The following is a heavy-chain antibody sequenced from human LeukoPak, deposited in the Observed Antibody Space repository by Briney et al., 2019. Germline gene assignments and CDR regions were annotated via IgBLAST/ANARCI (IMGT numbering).Heavy chain of an antibody. CDR1: GGSLSNTYYY. V-gene: IGHV4-39*07. J-gene: IGHJ3*02. Sequence: SETLSLTCTVSGGSLSNTYYYWGWIRQPPGKGLEWLGSVFHNGNTYYNPSLKSRVTTSVDTSKSQFFLRLSSVTAADTAVYYCARVSATILDAFDIWGQGIMVTVSS. CDR2: VFHNGNT. CDR3: ARVSATILDAFDI. D-gene: IGHD5-12*01.